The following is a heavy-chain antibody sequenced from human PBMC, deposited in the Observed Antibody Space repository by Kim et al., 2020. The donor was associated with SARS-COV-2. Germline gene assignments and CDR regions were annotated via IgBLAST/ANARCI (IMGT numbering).Heavy chain of an antibody. Sequence: GGGKYYGDSWKGRFTISRDNAKNSLYLQMNSLRAEDTAVYYWARAKVLDYWGQGTLVTVSS. J-gene: IGHJ4*02. CDR3: ARAKVLDY. CDR2: GGGK. V-gene: IGHV3-7*04.